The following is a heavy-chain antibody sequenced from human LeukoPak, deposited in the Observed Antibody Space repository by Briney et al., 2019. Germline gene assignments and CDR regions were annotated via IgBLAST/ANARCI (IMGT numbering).Heavy chain of an antibody. CDR2: IWYDGSNK. V-gene: IGHV3-33*01. J-gene: IGHJ4*02. CDR3: ARAQWLVQYYFDY. D-gene: IGHD6-19*01. CDR1: GFTFSSYG. Sequence: PGRSLRLSCAASGFTFSSYGMHWVRQAPGKGLEGVAVIWYDGSNKYYADSVKGRFTISRDNSKNTLYLQMNSLRAEDTAVYYCARAQWLVQYYFDYWGQGTLVTVSS.